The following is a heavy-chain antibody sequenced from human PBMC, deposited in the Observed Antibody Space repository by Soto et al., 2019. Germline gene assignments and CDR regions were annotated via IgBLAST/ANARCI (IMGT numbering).Heavy chain of an antibody. J-gene: IGHJ4*02. CDR1: GFTIRNYW. D-gene: IGHD3-10*01. Sequence: EVQLVESGGGLVQPGGSLRLSCAASGFTIRNYWMHWVRQVPGKGLVWVSRINGDGSTNYADSVKGRFTISRDNAKNTLYLQANTLRVEETAVYYCARDSPLVRGVGFDYWGPGTVVTVSS. CDR3: ARDSPLVRGVGFDY. CDR2: INGDGST. V-gene: IGHV3-74*01.